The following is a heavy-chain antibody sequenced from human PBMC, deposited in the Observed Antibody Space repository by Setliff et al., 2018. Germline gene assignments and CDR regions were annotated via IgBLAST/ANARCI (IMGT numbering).Heavy chain of an antibody. CDR3: TTDPSPTFGGVIGAAFDF. V-gene: IGHV3-15*01. Sequence: PGESLKISCATSGFTFRHYSLTWVRQAPGKGLEWVGRIRTKTDGGTADYAAPVKGRFTISRDDSKNTLYLQMNSLKTEDTALYYCTTDPSPTFGGVIGAAFDFWGQGTMVTVSS. CDR1: GFTFRHYS. CDR2: IRTKTDGGTA. J-gene: IGHJ3*01. D-gene: IGHD3-16*01.